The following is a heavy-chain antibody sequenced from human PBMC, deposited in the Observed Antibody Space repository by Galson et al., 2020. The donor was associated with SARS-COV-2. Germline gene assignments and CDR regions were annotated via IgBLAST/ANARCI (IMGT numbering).Heavy chain of an antibody. CDR3: AHAAYSASSPPLDS. CDR1: GSSLSTTGVS. V-gene: IGHV2-5*02. D-gene: IGHD2-21*01. Sequence: SGPTLVTPPPTLTLTCTLSGSSLSTTGVSVGWILQTPQKALEWLAFLYWEDDKRYSPSMKTRLTITKDTSKNQVVLTMTDVDPVDTATYYGAHAAYSASSPPLDSWGQGTLVTVSS. CDR2: LYWEDDK. J-gene: IGHJ4*02.